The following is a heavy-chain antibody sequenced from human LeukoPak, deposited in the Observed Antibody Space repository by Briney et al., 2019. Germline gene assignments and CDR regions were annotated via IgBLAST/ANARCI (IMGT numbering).Heavy chain of an antibody. CDR1: GFTFSSYS. J-gene: IGHJ3*02. CDR3: ARLSLESDAFDI. D-gene: IGHD3-3*01. V-gene: IGHV3-21*01. CDR2: ISSSSSYI. Sequence: GGSLRLSCAASGFTFSSYSMNWVRQVPGKGLEWVSSISSSSSYIYYADSVKGRFTISRDNAKNSLYLQMNSLRAEDTAVYYCARLSLESDAFDIWGQGTIVTVSS.